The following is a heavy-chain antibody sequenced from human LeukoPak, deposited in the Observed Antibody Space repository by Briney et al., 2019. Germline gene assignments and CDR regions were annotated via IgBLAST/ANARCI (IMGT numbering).Heavy chain of an antibody. J-gene: IGHJ6*03. V-gene: IGHV1-69-2*01. CDR3: ATDRWAGSERLLGYYYYYMDV. CDR1: GYTFTDYY. CDR2: VDPEDGET. Sequence: GASVKVSCKVSGYTFTDYYMHWVQQPPGKGLEWMGLVDPEDGETIYAEKFQGRVTITADTSTDTAYMELSSLRSEDTAVYYCATDRWAGSERLLGYYYYYMDVWGKGTTLTVSS. D-gene: IGHD1-26*01.